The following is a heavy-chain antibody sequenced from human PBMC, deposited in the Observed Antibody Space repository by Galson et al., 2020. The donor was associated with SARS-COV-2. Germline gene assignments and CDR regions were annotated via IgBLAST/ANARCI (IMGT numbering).Heavy chain of an antibody. CDR3: AKSRDYSNPRHYYFEA. CDR1: GFTFSSYD. D-gene: IGHD4-4*01. Sequence: GGSLRLSCAASGFTFSSYDMHWVRQAPGKGLEWVADIWHDGSNKYYADSEKGRFTISRDNYKNTLYLQMNSLRAEDTAVYYCAKSRDYSNPRHYYFEAWGKGAPVTGSS. CDR2: IWHDGSNK. J-gene: IGHJ6*03. V-gene: IGHV3-33*06.